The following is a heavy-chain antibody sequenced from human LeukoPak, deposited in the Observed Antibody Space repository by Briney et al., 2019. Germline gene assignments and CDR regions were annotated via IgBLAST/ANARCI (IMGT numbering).Heavy chain of an antibody. CDR1: GYSISSGYY. V-gene: IGHV4-38-2*01. CDR2: IYHSGST. J-gene: IGHJ4*02. CDR3: ARLRGIAAAGTLDY. Sequence: PSETLSLTCAVSGYSISSGYYWGWIRQPPGKGLEWIGSIYHSGSTYYNPSLKSRVTISVDTSKNQFSLKLSSVTAADTAVYYCARLRGIAAAGTLDYWGQGTLVTVSS. D-gene: IGHD6-13*01.